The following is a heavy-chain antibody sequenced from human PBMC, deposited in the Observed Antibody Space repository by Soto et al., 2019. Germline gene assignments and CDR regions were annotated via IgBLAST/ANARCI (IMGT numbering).Heavy chain of an antibody. CDR2: IIPIFGTA. V-gene: IGHV1-69*12. CDR3: ARALHFTMLRLDC. D-gene: IGHD3-10*01. CDR1: GGTFSSYA. Sequence: QVQLVQSGAEVKKPGSSVKVSCKASGGTFSSYAISWVRQAPGQGLEWMGGIIPIFGTANYAQKFQGRVTITADESTRTAYMEMRSLRSDDTAVYYCARALHFTMLRLDCWGQGTLVTVSS. J-gene: IGHJ4*02.